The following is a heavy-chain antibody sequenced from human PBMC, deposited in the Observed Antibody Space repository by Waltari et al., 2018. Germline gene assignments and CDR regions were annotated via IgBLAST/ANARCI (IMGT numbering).Heavy chain of an antibody. J-gene: IGHJ4*02. CDR3: ASSGWYGLDY. Sequence: EVQLVESGGGLVQPGGSLRLSCAASGFTFSSYWMSWVRQAPGKGLELVANIKQDGSEKYYVDSVKGRFTISRDNAKNSLYLQMNSLRAEDTVVYYCASSGWYGLDYWGQGTLVTVSS. V-gene: IGHV3-7*01. CDR2: IKQDGSEK. D-gene: IGHD6-19*01. CDR1: GFTFSSYW.